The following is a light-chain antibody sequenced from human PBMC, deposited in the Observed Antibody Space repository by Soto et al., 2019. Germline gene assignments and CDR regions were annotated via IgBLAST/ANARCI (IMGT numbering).Light chain of an antibody. CDR3: QQYSTSSHT. V-gene: IGKV1-5*03. CDR1: QSISNW. J-gene: IGKJ2*01. Sequence: DIPMTQSPSTLSASVGDRVTITCRASQSISNWLAWYQQKPGKAPKLLIYRASALESGVPSRFSGSGSGTEFTLTISSLQPDDFATYYCQQYSTSSHTFGQGTKLEI. CDR2: RAS.